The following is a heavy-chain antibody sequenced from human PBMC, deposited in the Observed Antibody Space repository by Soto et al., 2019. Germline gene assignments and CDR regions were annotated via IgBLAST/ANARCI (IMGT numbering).Heavy chain of an antibody. CDR1: GYSISSGYY. CDR2: IYHSGST. CDR3: ARENRLLWFGESGIDY. V-gene: IGHV4-38-2*02. D-gene: IGHD3-10*01. Sequence: PSETLSLTCAVSGYSISSGYYWGWIRQPPGKGLEWIGSIYHSGSTYYNPSLKSRVTISVDTSKNQFSLKLSSVTAADTAVYYCARENRLLWFGESGIDYWGQGTLVTVSS. J-gene: IGHJ4*02.